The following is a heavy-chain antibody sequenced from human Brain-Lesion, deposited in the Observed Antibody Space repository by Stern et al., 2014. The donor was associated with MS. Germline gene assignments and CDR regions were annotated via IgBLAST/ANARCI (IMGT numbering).Heavy chain of an antibody. CDR1: GGSISSNSYY. V-gene: IGHV4-39*01. Sequence: VQLLESGPGLVKPSETLSLTCTVSGGSISSNSYYWGWIRQPPGKGLEWIGSIYYRGSTYYNPSLKSRVTLSKDTSKNQFSLNLKSVTAADTAVYFCAKVWLGELPENPFDYWGQGTLVTVSS. CDR3: AKVWLGELPENPFDY. CDR2: IYYRGST. D-gene: IGHD3-10*01. J-gene: IGHJ4*02.